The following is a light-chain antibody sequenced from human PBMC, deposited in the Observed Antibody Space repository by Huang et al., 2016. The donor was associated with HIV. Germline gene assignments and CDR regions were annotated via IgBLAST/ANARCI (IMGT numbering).Light chain of an antibody. V-gene: IGKV3-11*01. Sequence: EIVLTQSPATLYLSPGERATLSCRASQSVSSDLAWYQQKPGQAPRLLIYATPGRAPGLPARFSGSGSGTDFTLTISSLEPEDFAVYYCQQRSNWPPWTFGQGTKVEIK. CDR3: QQRSNWPPWT. J-gene: IGKJ1*01. CDR1: QSVSSD. CDR2: ATP.